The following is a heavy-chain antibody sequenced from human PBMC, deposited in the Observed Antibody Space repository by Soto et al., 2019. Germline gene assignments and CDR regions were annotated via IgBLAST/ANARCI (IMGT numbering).Heavy chain of an antibody. V-gene: IGHV1-69*01. J-gene: IGHJ4*02. D-gene: IGHD5-12*01. CDR3: ARDRSMDGYNSRSFDY. CDR2: IIPLFGTA. Sequence: QVQRVQSGAEVKKPGTSVKVSCKASGGTFSSFGFNWVRQAPGQGLEWMGGIIPLFGTANYAEKFQGRVTISADEGTSTASMELIGLRSEDTAIYYCARDRSMDGYNSRSFDYWGQGTLVNVS. CDR1: GGTFSSFG.